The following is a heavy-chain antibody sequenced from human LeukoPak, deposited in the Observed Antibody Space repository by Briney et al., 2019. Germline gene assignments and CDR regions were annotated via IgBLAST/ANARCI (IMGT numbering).Heavy chain of an antibody. V-gene: IGHV1-18*01. J-gene: IGHJ5*02. CDR3: VRRWAMVRGVIGNWFDP. D-gene: IGHD3-10*01. Sequence: ASVKVSCKASGYTFTSYGISWVRQAPGQGLEWMGWISAYNGNTNYAQKLQGRVTMTTDTSTSTAYMELRSLRSDDTAVYYCVRRWAMVRGVIGNWFDPWGQGTLVTVSS. CDR2: ISAYNGNT. CDR1: GYTFTSYG.